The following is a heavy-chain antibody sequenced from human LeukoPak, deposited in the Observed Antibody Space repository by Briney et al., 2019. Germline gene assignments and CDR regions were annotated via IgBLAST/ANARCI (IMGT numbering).Heavy chain of an antibody. D-gene: IGHD3-3*02. CDR3: ARGLARFYGAASDF. CDR1: GGSISSGDYY. J-gene: IGHJ4*02. V-gene: IGHV4-30-4*01. Sequence: PSETLSLTCTVSGGSISSGDYYWNWIRQPPGKGLEWIGFIYYSGSAYYNPFLKSRVIISVDTSKNQFSLNLSSVTAADTAVYFCARGLARFYGAASDFWGQGTLVTVSS. CDR2: IYYSGSA.